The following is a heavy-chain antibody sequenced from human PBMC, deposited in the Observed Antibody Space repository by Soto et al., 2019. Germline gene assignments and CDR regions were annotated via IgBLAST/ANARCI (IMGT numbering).Heavy chain of an antibody. D-gene: IGHD5-12*01. CDR1: GGSISSSSYD. CDR3: ASSGSGDSGYDFGVYFFDY. J-gene: IGHJ4*02. CDR2: IYYSGST. Sequence: SETLSLTCTVSGGSISSSSYDWGWLRQPPGKGREWIGSIYYSGSTYCTPSLKSRVTISVDTPKNQFSLTLSSVTAPDTAVSSCASSGSGDSGYDFGVYFFDYWGQGTLVTVSS. V-gene: IGHV4-39*01.